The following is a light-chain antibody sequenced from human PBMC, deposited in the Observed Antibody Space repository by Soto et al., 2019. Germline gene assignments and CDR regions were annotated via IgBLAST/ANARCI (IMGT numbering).Light chain of an antibody. CDR3: QQCGSSPIT. V-gene: IGKV3-20*01. Sequence: EIVLTQSPGTLSLSPGETATLSGRASQTIGRNYLAWYQQKPGQAPRLLIYGASSRATGIPDRFSGSGSGTDFTLTISRLEPEEFAVYYCQQCGSSPITFGQGTRLEI. J-gene: IGKJ5*01. CDR2: GAS. CDR1: QTIGRNY.